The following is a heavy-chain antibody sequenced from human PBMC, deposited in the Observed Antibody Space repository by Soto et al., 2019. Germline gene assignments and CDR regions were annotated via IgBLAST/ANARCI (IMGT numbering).Heavy chain of an antibody. CDR3: AHPRGYGVFDAYDF. CDR2: ISSRSTNI. V-gene: IGHV3-21*06. J-gene: IGHJ3*01. CDR1: GFTFSGYS. Sequence: GGSLRLSCVGSGFTFSGYSMAWVRQAPGRGLEWVASISSRSTNIDYADSVKGRFTISRDNAKNLVSLQMSSLRGEDTALYYCAHPRGYGVFDAYDFWGQGAMVTVSS. D-gene: IGHD4-17*01.